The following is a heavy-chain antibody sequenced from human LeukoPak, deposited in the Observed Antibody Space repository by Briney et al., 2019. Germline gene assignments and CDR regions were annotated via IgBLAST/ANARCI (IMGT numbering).Heavy chain of an antibody. J-gene: IGHJ4*02. Sequence: QSGGSLRLSCAASGFTVSSNYMSWVRQAPGKGLEWVSVIYSGGSTYYADSVKGRFTISRDNSKNTLYLQMNSLRAEDTAVYYCARALRYSYGPNFDYWGQGTLVTVSS. V-gene: IGHV3-53*01. CDR2: IYSGGST. D-gene: IGHD5-18*01. CDR3: ARALRYSYGPNFDY. CDR1: GFTVSSNY.